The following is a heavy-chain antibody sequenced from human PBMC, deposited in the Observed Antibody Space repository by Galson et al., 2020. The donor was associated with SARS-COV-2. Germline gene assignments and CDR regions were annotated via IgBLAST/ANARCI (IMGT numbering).Heavy chain of an antibody. CDR1: GFTLSTYW. CDR3: ARPSTGYEWGGAFDI. J-gene: IGHJ3*02. CDR2: INQDGSEK. V-gene: IGHV3-7*01. Sequence: ETGGSLSLSCAGPGFTLSTYWLTWVRPAPAKGLEWVANINQDGSEKYYLDSVKGRFTISRDNAKNSLFLQMSSLRDEDTAVYYCARPSTGYEWGGAFDIWGQGTMVTVSS. D-gene: IGHD3-9*01.